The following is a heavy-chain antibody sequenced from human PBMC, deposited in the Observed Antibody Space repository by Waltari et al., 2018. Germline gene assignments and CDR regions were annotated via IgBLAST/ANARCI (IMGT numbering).Heavy chain of an antibody. CDR1: GFVFGSYA. Sequence: EVQLLESGGGLVQPGGSLRLSGVASGFVFGSYAMTWVHQAPGKGLEWVSGVSAKSDFTNYADSVKGRFTISRDNSKNTLYLQMNSLRVEDAALYYCARYISRGRELMSWGQGTLVTVSS. CDR2: VSAKSDFT. D-gene: IGHD1-7*01. V-gene: IGHV3-23*01. J-gene: IGHJ4*02. CDR3: ARYISRGRELMS.